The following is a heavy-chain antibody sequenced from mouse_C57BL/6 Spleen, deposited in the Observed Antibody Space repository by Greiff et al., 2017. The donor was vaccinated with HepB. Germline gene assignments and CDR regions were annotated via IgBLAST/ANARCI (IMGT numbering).Heavy chain of an antibody. Sequence: VQLKESGGGLVQPGGSLSLSCAASGFTFTDYYMSWVRQPPGKALEWLGFIRNKANGYTTEYSASVKGRFTISRDNSQSILYLQMNALRAEDSATYYCASQNYEDAMDYWGQGTSVTVSS. CDR3: ASQNYEDAMDY. CDR2: IRNKANGYTT. CDR1: GFTFTDYY. V-gene: IGHV7-3*01. D-gene: IGHD1-1*01. J-gene: IGHJ4*01.